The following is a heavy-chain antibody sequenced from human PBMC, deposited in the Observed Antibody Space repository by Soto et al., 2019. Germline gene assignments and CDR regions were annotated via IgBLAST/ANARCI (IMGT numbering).Heavy chain of an antibody. Sequence: GESLKISCKGSGYSFTSYWIAWVRQMPGKGLEWMGIIYPGNSDTRYSPSFQGQVTISADKSISTAYLQWSGLQASDTAMYYCARRWYTRGRYAFDIWGQGTMVTVSS. J-gene: IGHJ3*02. D-gene: IGHD6-19*01. CDR1: GYSFTSYW. CDR3: ARRWYTRGRYAFDI. CDR2: IYPGNSDT. V-gene: IGHV5-51*01.